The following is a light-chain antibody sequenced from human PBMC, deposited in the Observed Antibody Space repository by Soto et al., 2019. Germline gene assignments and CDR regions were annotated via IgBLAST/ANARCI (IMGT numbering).Light chain of an antibody. Sequence: QSVLTQPASVSGSPGQSITISCSGTSSDVGGYDHVSWYQHHPGEAPKLMIYEVSYRPSGVSTRFSGSKSGNTASLTISGLQAEDEADYYCRSYTSSITGGIFGGGTKLTVL. J-gene: IGLJ2*01. V-gene: IGLV2-14*01. CDR2: EVS. CDR1: SSDVGGYDH. CDR3: RSYTSSITGGI.